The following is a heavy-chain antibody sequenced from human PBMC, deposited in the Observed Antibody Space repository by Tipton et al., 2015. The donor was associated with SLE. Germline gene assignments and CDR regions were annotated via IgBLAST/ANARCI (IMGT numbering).Heavy chain of an antibody. J-gene: IGHJ2*01. CDR3: ARANGVVGGQVPYWYFDL. V-gene: IGHV4-39*07. D-gene: IGHD1-26*01. Sequence: TLSLTCTVSGGSISSTQYFWGWIRQPPGKGLEWIASMYSRGSTYYNPSLKSRVTTSVDTSKNQFSLKLTSVTAADTAVYYCARANGVVGGQVPYWYFDLWGRGTLVTVSS. CDR1: GGSISSTQYF. CDR2: MYSRGST.